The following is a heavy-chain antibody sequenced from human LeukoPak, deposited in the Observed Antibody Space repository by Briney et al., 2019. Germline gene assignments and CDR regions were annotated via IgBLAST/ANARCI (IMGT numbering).Heavy chain of an antibody. CDR3: AKVYSGRYSSSCFDY. Sequence: GGSLRLSCAASGFTFSSYAISWVRQAPGKGLEWVSAISGSGGSTYYADSVKGRFTISRDNSKNTLYLQMNSLRAEDTAVYYCAKVYSGRYSSSCFDYWGQGTLVTVSS. D-gene: IGHD6-13*01. J-gene: IGHJ4*02. CDR1: GFTFSSYA. V-gene: IGHV3-23*01. CDR2: ISGSGGST.